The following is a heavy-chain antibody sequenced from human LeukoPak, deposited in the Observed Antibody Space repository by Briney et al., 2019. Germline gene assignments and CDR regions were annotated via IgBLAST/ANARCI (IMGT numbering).Heavy chain of an antibody. J-gene: IGHJ4*02. V-gene: IGHV3-21*01. CDR1: GFIFSSYT. CDR3: ARDQGVNY. Sequence: PGRSLRLSCAASGFIFSSYTMNWVRQAPGKGLEWVSSISSTSSHINYADSVKGRFTISRDNTKNSLYLQMSSLRAEDTAVYYCARDQGVNYWGQGTLVTVSS. D-gene: IGHD2-8*01. CDR2: ISSTSSHI.